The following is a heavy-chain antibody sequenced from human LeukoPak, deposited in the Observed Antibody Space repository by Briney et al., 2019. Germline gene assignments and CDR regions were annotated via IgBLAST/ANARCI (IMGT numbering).Heavy chain of an antibody. J-gene: IGHJ4*02. CDR2: ISSSSSYI. Sequence: GGSLRLSCTGSGFTFRTYAFSWVRQAPGKGLEWVSSISSSSSYIYYADSVTGRFTISRDNAKNSLYLQLNSLRAEDTAVYYCASKYSRGWYVDYWGQGTLVTVSS. D-gene: IGHD6-19*01. CDR3: ASKYSRGWYVDY. CDR1: GFTFRTYA. V-gene: IGHV3-21*01.